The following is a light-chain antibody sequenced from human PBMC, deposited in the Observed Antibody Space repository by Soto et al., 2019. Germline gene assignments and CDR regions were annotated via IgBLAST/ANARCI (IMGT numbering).Light chain of an antibody. Sequence: DIQMTQSPSTLSASVGDRVTITCRASQSISNWLAWYQQKPGKAPKVLIYDASSLESGVPSRFSGSASGTEFTLTISSLQPEDFATYYCQQYIGYLWTFGQGTKVDIK. CDR3: QQYIGYLWT. CDR1: QSISNW. CDR2: DAS. J-gene: IGKJ1*01. V-gene: IGKV1-5*01.